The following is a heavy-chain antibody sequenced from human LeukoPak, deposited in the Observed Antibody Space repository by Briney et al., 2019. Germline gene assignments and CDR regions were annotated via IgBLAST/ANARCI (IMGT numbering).Heavy chain of an antibody. CDR2: INAGNGDT. J-gene: IGHJ4*02. D-gene: IGHD5-18*01. CDR1: GYTFTSYA. V-gene: IGHV1-3*01. CDR3: AREDTAFDY. Sequence: ASVKVSCKASGYTFTSYAMHWVRQAPGQRLEWMGWINAGNGDTKYSQRLQGRVTISGDTSASTAYMELSSLRSEDTAVYNCAREDTAFDYWGQGTLVTVSS.